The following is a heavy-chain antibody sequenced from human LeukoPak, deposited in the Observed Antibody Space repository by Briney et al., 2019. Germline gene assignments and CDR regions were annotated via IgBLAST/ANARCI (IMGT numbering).Heavy chain of an antibody. CDR2: IYSGGST. Sequence: GGSLRLSCAASGFTVSSNYMSWVRQAPGKGLEWVSIIYSGGSTFYADSVKGRLTIARDNSKNPPYLQMTSLRAEDTAVYYCARGGSSLSAFDIWGQGTMVTVSS. J-gene: IGHJ3*02. V-gene: IGHV3-53*01. CDR1: GFTVSSNY. D-gene: IGHD1-26*01. CDR3: ARGGSSLSAFDI.